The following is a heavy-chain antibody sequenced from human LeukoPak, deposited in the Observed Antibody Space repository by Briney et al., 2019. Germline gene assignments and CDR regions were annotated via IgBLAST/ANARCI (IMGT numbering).Heavy chain of an antibody. D-gene: IGHD2-2*01. V-gene: IGHV4-30-4*08. J-gene: IGHJ2*01. CDR3: AXRYCSTTTTCYXGXXXXX. CDR2: IYYSGST. CDR1: GGSISSGDYY. Sequence: SETLSLTCTVSGGSISSGDYYWSWIRQPPGKGLEWIGYIYYSGSTYYNPSLKSRVTISVDTSKNQFSLKLSSVTAADTAVYYCAXRYCSTTTTCYXGXXXXXWGR.